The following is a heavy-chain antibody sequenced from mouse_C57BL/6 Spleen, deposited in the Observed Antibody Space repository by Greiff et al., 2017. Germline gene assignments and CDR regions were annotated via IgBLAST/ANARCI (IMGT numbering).Heavy chain of an antibody. V-gene: IGHV1-85*01. J-gene: IGHJ4*01. CDR1: GYTFTSYD. CDR3: ARKEVDY. Sequence: VMLVESGPELVKPGASVKLSCKASGYTFTSYDINWVKQRPGQGLEWIGWIYPRDGSTKYNEKFKGKATLTVDTSSSTAYMELHSLTSEDSAVYFCARKEVDYWGQGTSVTVSS. CDR2: IYPRDGST.